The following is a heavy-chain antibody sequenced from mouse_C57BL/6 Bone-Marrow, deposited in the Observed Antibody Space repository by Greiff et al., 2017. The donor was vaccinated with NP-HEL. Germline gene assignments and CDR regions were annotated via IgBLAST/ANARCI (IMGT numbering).Heavy chain of an antibody. Sequence: QVQLKESGAELARPGASVKLSCKASGYTFTSYGISWVKQRTGQGLEWIGEIYPRSGNTYYNEKFKGKATLTADKSSSTAYMELRSLTSEDSAVYFCARELPMSFDYWGQGTTLTVSS. J-gene: IGHJ2*01. V-gene: IGHV1-81*01. CDR3: ARELPMSFDY. CDR2: IYPRSGNT. D-gene: IGHD2-3*01. CDR1: GYTFTSYG.